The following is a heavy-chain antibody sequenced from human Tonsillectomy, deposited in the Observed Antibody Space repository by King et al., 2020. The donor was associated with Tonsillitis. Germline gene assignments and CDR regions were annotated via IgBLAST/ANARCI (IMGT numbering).Heavy chain of an antibody. D-gene: IGHD6-13*01. CDR1: GFIFSNYG. Sequence: VQLVESGGGVVQPGGSLRLSCVASGFIFSNYGVHWVRQAPGKGREWVTFIHYDGTNEYYADSVKGRFTISRDNSKKTLYLQMNSLRAEYTAVYFCAKDRAAGLIDYWGQGTLVTVSS. V-gene: IGHV3-30*02. CDR2: IHYDGTNE. J-gene: IGHJ4*02. CDR3: AKDRAAGLIDY.